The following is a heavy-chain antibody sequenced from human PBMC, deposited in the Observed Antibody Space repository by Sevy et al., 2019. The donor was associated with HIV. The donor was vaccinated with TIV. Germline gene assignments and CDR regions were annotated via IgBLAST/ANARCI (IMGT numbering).Heavy chain of an antibody. CDR2: ISWNSGTI. CDR1: GFTFDDYA. Sequence: GGSLRLSCAASGFTFDDYAMHWVRQAPGKGLEWVSGISWNSGTIGYADSMKGRFTISRDNAKNSLYLQMNSLGAEDTVLYYCAKDIGYCISTTCPGLVDYWGQGTLVTVSS. V-gene: IGHV3-9*01. CDR3: AKDIGYCISTTCPGLVDY. J-gene: IGHJ4*02. D-gene: IGHD2-2*03.